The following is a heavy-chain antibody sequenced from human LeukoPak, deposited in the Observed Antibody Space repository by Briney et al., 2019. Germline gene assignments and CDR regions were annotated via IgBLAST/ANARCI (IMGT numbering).Heavy chain of an antibody. D-gene: IGHD6-13*01. CDR2: ISSSSSYI. CDR3: AKVIAAAGTHDAFDI. V-gene: IGHV3-21*01. Sequence: GGSLRLSCAASGFTFSSYSMNWVRQAPGKGLEWVSSISSSSSYIYYADSVKGRFTISRDNSKNTLYLQMNSLRAEDTAVYYCAKVIAAAGTHDAFDIWGQGTMVTVSS. J-gene: IGHJ3*02. CDR1: GFTFSSYS.